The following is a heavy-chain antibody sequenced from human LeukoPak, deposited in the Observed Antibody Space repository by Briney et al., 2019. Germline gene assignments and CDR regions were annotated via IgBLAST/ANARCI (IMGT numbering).Heavy chain of an antibody. D-gene: IGHD6-13*01. CDR2: INPSGSTT. Sequence: GASVKVSCKASGYTLSSYYMHWIRQAPGQGLEWMGLINPSGSTTTYAQKFQGRVTVTRDTSTSTVYMELRSLRSEDTAVYYCAREPTLAALTVDNWFAPWGQGTLVTVSS. CDR1: GYTLSSYY. J-gene: IGHJ5*02. CDR3: AREPTLAALTVDNWFAP. V-gene: IGHV1-46*01.